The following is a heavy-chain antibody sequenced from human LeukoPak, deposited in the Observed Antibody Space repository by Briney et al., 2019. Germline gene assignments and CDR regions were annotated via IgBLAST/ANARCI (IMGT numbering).Heavy chain of an antibody. Sequence: AGGSLRLSCAASGFTFSSYAMSWVRQAPGKGLEWVGRIRSKANSYATAYAASVKGRFTISRDDSKNTAYLQMNSLRTEDTAVYYCTRLWGDCGGDCYSHDYWGQGALVTVSS. V-gene: IGHV3-73*01. D-gene: IGHD2-21*02. CDR3: TRLWGDCGGDCYSHDY. CDR1: GFTFSSYA. CDR2: IRSKANSYAT. J-gene: IGHJ4*02.